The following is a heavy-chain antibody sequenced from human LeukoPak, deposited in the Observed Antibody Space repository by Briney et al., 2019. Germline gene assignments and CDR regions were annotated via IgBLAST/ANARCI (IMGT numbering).Heavy chain of an antibody. CDR3: ARREEETGATTSWIGNSCFHIDL. D-gene: IGHD5-24*01. CDR2: IFESGST. CDR1: GASVSSRNW. Sequence: PSETLSLTCAVSGASVSSRNWWTWVRQPPGRGPEWIGEIFESGSTNYNPSLQSRVTMSVDKSKNRFSLRLTSVTAADTAVYYCARREEETGATTSWIGNSCFHIDLWGPGTLVTVSS. J-gene: IGHJ4*02. V-gene: IGHV4-4*02.